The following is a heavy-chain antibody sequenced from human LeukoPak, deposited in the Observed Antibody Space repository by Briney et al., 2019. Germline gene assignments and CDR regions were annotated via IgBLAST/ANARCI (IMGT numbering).Heavy chain of an antibody. Sequence: ASVKVSCKASGGTFSSYAISWVRQAPGQGLEWMGWISAYNGNTNYAQKLQGRVTMTTDTSTSTAYMELRSLRSDDTAVYYCARETDSSDAFDIWGQGTMVTVSS. J-gene: IGHJ3*02. D-gene: IGHD6-13*01. V-gene: IGHV1-18*01. CDR3: ARETDSSDAFDI. CDR1: GGTFSSYA. CDR2: ISAYNGNT.